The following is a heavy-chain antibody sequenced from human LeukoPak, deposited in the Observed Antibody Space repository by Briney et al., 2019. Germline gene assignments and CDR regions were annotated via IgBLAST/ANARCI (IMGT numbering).Heavy chain of an antibody. CDR3: ASRHDYYGSGSYYSDAFDI. V-gene: IGHV4-59*01. CDR2: IYYSGST. CDR1: GGSISSYY. Sequence: PSETLSLTCTVCGGSISSYYWSWIRQPPGKGLEWIGYIYYSGSTNYNPSLKSRVTISVGTSKNQFSLKLSSVTAADTAVYYCASRHDYYGSGSYYSDAFDIWGQGTMVTVSS. J-gene: IGHJ3*02. D-gene: IGHD3-10*01.